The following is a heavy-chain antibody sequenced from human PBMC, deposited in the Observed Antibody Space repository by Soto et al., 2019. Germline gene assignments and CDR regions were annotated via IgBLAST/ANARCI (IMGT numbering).Heavy chain of an antibody. Sequence: SVKVSCKASGGTFSSYAISWVRQAPGQGLEWMGGIIPIFGTANYAQKFQGRVTITADESTSTAYMELSSLRSEDTAVYYCGRDDVDTAMPYGMDVWGQGTTVTGSS. CDR1: GGTFSSYA. D-gene: IGHD5-18*01. CDR3: GRDDVDTAMPYGMDV. CDR2: IIPIFGTA. J-gene: IGHJ6*02. V-gene: IGHV1-69*13.